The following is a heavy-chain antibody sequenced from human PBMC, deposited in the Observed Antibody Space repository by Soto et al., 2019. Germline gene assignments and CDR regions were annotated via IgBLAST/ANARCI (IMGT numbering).Heavy chain of an antibody. CDR1: GGSINPYY. CDR2: IYASGTT. Sequence: QVQLQESGPGLVMPSETLSLTCIVSGGSINPYYWSWIRQPAGKGLEWIGRIYASGTTNYNPSLESRVTMSVDTSNNHFSLRLTSVTAADTAVYYCVRDGGGPGGVWGQGTLVTVSS. V-gene: IGHV4-4*07. CDR3: VRDGGGPGGV. J-gene: IGHJ4*02. D-gene: IGHD3-16*01.